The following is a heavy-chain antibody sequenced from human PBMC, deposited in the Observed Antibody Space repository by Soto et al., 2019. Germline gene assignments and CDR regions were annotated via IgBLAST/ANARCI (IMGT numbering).Heavy chain of an antibody. D-gene: IGHD1-26*01. CDR3: AKSGVVGATVSFDY. V-gene: IGHV3-30*18. CDR2: ISYDGSNK. CDR1: GFTFSSYG. J-gene: IGHJ4*02. Sequence: QVQLVESGGGVVQPGRSLRLSCAASGFTFSSYGMHWVRQAPGKGLEWVAVISYDGSNKYYADSVKGRFTISRDNSKNTLYLQMNSLRAEDTAVYYCAKSGVVGATVSFDYWGQGTLVTVSS.